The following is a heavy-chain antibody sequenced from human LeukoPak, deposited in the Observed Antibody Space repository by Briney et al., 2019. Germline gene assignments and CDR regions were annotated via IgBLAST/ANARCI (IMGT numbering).Heavy chain of an antibody. J-gene: IGHJ4*02. CDR1: GFTFSRYS. CDR2: VNSDGSGT. D-gene: IGHD2-15*01. V-gene: IGHV3-74*01. Sequence: GALRLSCAASGFTFSRYSMHWVRQAPGKGLVWVSHVNSDGSGTDYADSVKGRFTISRDNAKNTLYLQMNSLRVEDTAVYYCARIASIVDYWGQGTLVTVSS. CDR3: ARIASIVDY.